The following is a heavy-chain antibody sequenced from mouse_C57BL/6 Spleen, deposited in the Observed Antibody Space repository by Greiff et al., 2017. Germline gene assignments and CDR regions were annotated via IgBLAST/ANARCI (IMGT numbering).Heavy chain of an antibody. CDR1: GYTFTDYE. CDR2: IVPETGGT. Sequence: VQLQQSGAELVRPGASVTLSCKASGYTFTDYEMHWVKQTPVPGLEWIGAIVPETGGTAYTQKFKGKAILTADKSSITAYMELRSLTSEDSAGYYSTSPYYYGSSYEGYFDYWGPGTTRTVSS. CDR3: TSPYYYGSSYEGYFDY. J-gene: IGHJ2*01. D-gene: IGHD1-1*01. V-gene: IGHV1-15*01.